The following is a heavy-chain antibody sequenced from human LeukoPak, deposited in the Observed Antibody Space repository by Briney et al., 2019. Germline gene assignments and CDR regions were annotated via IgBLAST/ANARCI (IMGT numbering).Heavy chain of an antibody. Sequence: GRSLRLSCAASGFTFSSYAMHWVRQAPGKGLAWVAVISYDGSNKYYADSVKGRFTISRDNAKNTLYLQMNSLRAEDTAVYYCARDSTDDSWFDPWGQGTLVTVSS. V-gene: IGHV3-30-3*01. CDR3: ARDSTDDSWFDP. CDR2: ISYDGSNK. CDR1: GFTFSSYA. D-gene: IGHD2-2*01. J-gene: IGHJ5*02.